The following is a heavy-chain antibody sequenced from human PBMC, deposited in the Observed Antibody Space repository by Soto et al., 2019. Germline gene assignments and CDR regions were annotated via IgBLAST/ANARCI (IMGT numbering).Heavy chain of an antibody. V-gene: IGHV1-69*13. CDR2: IIPIFGTA. Sequence: GASVKVSCKASGGTFSSYAISWVRQAPGQGLEWRGGIIPIFGTANYAQKFQARVTITADESTSKAYMELSSLRSEDTAVYYCARRGIYYGDYASGYCMDVWGQGTTVTVSS. J-gene: IGHJ6*02. CDR1: GGTFSSYA. CDR3: ARRGIYYGDYASGYCMDV. D-gene: IGHD4-17*01.